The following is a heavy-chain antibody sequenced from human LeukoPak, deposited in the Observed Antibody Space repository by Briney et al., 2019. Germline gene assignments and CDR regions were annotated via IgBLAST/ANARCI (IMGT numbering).Heavy chain of an antibody. Sequence: TSETLSLTCTVSGVSISSYYWSWLRQPPGKGLEWIGYIYYSGSTNYSPSLKSRVTISVDTSKNQFSLKLSSVTAADTAVYYCARETMIRGVPYYFDYWGQGTLVTVSS. CDR1: GVSISSYY. V-gene: IGHV4-59*01. CDR3: ARETMIRGVPYYFDY. D-gene: IGHD3-10*01. CDR2: IYYSGST. J-gene: IGHJ4*02.